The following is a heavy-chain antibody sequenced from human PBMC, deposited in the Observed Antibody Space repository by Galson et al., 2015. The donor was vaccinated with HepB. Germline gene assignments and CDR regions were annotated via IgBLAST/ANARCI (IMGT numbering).Heavy chain of an antibody. CDR1: GFIFNTSG. V-gene: IGHV3-33*01. CDR2: LWYDGSYT. CDR3: ARGVSGGASSRPWFDP. Sequence: SLRLSCAASGFIFNTSGMHWVRQAPGTGLEWVAVLWYDGSYTYYADSMKGRFTISRDDSKNTLYLQMNSLRAEDTAVYYCARGVSGGASSRPWFDPWGQGTLVTVSS. D-gene: IGHD3-16*01. J-gene: IGHJ5*02.